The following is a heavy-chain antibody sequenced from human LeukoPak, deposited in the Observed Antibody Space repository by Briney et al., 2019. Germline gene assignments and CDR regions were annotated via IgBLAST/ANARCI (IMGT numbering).Heavy chain of an antibody. CDR3: ARLAPPYSSSPEGAFDI. D-gene: IGHD6-6*01. CDR1: GYSFTSYW. CDR2: IYPGDSDT. Sequence: GESLKISCKGSGYSFTSYWIGWVRQMPGKGLEWMGIIYPGDSDTRYSPSFQGQVTISADKSISTAYLRWSSLKASDTAMYYCARLAPPYSSSPEGAFDIWGQGTMVTVSS. J-gene: IGHJ3*02. V-gene: IGHV5-51*01.